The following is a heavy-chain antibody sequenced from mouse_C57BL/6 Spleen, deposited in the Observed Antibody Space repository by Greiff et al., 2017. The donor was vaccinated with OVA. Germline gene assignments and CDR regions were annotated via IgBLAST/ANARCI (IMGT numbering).Heavy chain of an antibody. Sequence: QVQLQQPGTELVKPGASVKLSCKASGYTFTSYWMHWVKQRPGQGLEWIGNINPSNGGTDYNEKFKSKATLAVDKSSSTAYMQLSSLTSEDSAVYYCARRDGYLAPFAYWGQGTLVTVSA. CDR2: INPSNGGT. J-gene: IGHJ3*01. CDR1: GYTFTSYW. CDR3: ARRDGYLAPFAY. D-gene: IGHD2-3*01. V-gene: IGHV1-53*01.